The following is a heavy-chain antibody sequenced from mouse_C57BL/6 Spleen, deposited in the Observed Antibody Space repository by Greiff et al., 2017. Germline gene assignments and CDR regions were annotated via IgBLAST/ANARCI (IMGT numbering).Heavy chain of an antibody. CDR1: GYAFTNYL. Sequence: VQLVESGAELVRPGTSVKVSCKASGYAFTNYLIEWVKQRPGQGLEWIGVINPGSGGTNYNEKFKGKATLTADKSSSTAYMQLSSLTSEDSAVYFCARSGYPRFAYWGQGTLVTVSA. V-gene: IGHV1-54*01. D-gene: IGHD2-14*01. CDR2: INPGSGGT. J-gene: IGHJ3*01. CDR3: ARSGYPRFAY.